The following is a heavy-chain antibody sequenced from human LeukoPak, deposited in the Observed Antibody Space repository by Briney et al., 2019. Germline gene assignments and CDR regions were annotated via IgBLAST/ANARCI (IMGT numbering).Heavy chain of an antibody. V-gene: IGHV3-30*18. J-gene: IGHJ4*02. CDR1: GFTFSNYW. Sequence: GGSLRLSCAASGFTFSNYWMSWVRQAPGKGLEWVAVISYDGNDKHYADSVKGRFTISRDNSKNTLYLQMNSLRVEDTAVYYCAKDQYDYVRGEFDYWGQGTLVTVSS. D-gene: IGHD3-16*01. CDR3: AKDQYDYVRGEFDY. CDR2: ISYDGNDK.